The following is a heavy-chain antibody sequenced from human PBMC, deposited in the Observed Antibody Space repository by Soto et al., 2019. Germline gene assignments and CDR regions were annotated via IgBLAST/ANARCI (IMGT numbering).Heavy chain of an antibody. CDR2: ISGSGDST. CDR1: GFPFSTYA. V-gene: IGHV3-23*01. J-gene: IGHJ1*01. CDR3: TNRGGSKVGH. D-gene: IGHD1-26*01. Sequence: EVQMLESGGGLVQPGGYLRLSCAAYGFPFSTYAMKWVRQAPGKGLEWVSIISGSGDSTTYADSVKGRFTISRDNSKNTLYLQMVSRRAEDTAVYYCTNRGGSKVGHLGQGTPVAVSS.